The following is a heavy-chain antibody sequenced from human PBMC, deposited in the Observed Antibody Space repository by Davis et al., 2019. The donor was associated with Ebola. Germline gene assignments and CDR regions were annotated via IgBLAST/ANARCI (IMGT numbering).Heavy chain of an antibody. V-gene: IGHV4-61*09. Sequence: SETLSLTCNVSGASISSGFFSWTWVRQPAGKGLEWIGHIYTNGITKSNPSLESRVTISIDTSRNLFSLRLISVTAADKAMYFCARLSGLFSSSSGALYFDLWGRGTLVSVSS. CDR1: GASISSGFFS. J-gene: IGHJ2*01. CDR2: IYTNGIT. CDR3: ARLSGLFSSSSGALYFDL. D-gene: IGHD6-6*01.